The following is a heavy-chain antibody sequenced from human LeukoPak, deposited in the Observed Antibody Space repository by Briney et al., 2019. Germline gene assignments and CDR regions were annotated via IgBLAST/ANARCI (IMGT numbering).Heavy chain of an antibody. D-gene: IGHD2-2*01. CDR1: GFTLSNYA. Sequence: GGSLRLSCAASGFTLSNYAMSWVRQAPGKVLEWVSAFSGSGGSTYYADSVKGRFTISRDNSKNTLYLQMNSLRAEDTAIYYCAKDMGYCSSATCYGLDYWGQGTLVTVSS. CDR3: AKDMGYCSSATCYGLDY. V-gene: IGHV3-23*01. J-gene: IGHJ4*02. CDR2: FSGSGGST.